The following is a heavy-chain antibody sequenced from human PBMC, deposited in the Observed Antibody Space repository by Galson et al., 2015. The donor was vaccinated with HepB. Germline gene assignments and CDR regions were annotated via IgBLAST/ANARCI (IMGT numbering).Heavy chain of an antibody. CDR1: GFTFRNYA. CDR2: ITGSGINT. V-gene: IGHV3-23*01. Sequence: SLRLSCATSGFTFRNYAMSWVRQAPGKGLEWISGITGSGINTYFADSVKGRFTISRDNSKNTLYLQMKSLRAEDTAVYYCAPPPGIAAPVHYWGQGTLVTVSS. CDR3: APPPGIAAPVHY. J-gene: IGHJ4*02. D-gene: IGHD6-13*01.